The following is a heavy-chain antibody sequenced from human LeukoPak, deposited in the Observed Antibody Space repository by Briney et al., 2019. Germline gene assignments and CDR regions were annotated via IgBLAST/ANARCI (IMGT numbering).Heavy chain of an antibody. CDR1: GLTFSNYA. D-gene: IGHD2/OR15-2a*01. V-gene: IGHV3-23*01. CDR3: AKDSTLRLRYNWFDP. J-gene: IGHJ5*02. CDR2: ISGSGGST. Sequence: PGGSLRLSCAASGLTFSNYAMSWVRQAPGKGLEWVSAISGSGGSTYYADSVKGRFTISRDNSKNTLYLQMNSLRAEDTAVYYCAKDSTLRLRYNWFDPWGQGTLVTVSP.